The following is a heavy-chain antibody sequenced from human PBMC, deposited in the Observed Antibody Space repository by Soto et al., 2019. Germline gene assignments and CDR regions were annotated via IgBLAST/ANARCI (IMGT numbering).Heavy chain of an antibody. CDR2: TRGNGEHT. CDR1: GFTFSNFA. J-gene: IGHJ3*01. CDR3: AIWHERAHAYDV. V-gene: IGHV3-23*01. D-gene: IGHD1-1*01. Sequence: EVQVLESGGGLVQPGGSLRLSCAGSGFTFSNFALTWVRQAPGKGLEWVSTTRGNGEHTYYADSVKGRFTVSRDNSKNALFLEMSSLRAEDTAVYHCAIWHERAHAYDVWGQGTTVNVSS.